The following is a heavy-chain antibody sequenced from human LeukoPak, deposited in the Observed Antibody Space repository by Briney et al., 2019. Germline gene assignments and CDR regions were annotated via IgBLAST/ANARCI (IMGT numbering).Heavy chain of an antibody. J-gene: IGHJ4*02. CDR1: GFTFSDYY. CDR2: ISSSGSTI. Sequence: GGSLRLSCAASGFTFSDYYMSWIRQAPGKGLEWVSYISSSGSTIYYADSVKGRFTISRDNAKNSLYLQMNSLRAEDTAVYYYTAGRYVVKKTFDYWGQGTLVTVSS. V-gene: IGHV3-11*01. CDR3: TAGRYVVKKTFDY. D-gene: IGHD1-26*01.